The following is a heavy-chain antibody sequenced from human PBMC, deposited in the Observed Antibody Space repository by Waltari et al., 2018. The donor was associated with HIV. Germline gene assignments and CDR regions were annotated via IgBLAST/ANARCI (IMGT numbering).Heavy chain of an antibody. CDR3: AKAESFFHPPDY. J-gene: IGHJ4*02. V-gene: IGHV3-9*01. CDR2: ISWNSDST. D-gene: IGHD1-26*01. CDR1: GLPFDDYA. Sequence: EVQLVESGGGLVQPGRSLRLSCAASGLPFDDYAMHWVRQVSGKGLEGVSGISWNSDSTGYADSVKGRFTISRDNAKTSLYLQMNSLRTEDTALYYCAKAESFFHPPDYWGQGTLVTVSS.